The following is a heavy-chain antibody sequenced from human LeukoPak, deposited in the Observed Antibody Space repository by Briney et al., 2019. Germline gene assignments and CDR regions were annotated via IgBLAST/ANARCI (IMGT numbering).Heavy chain of an antibody. Sequence: SETLSLTCTVSGGSISSYYWSWIRQPAGKGLEWIGRIYTSGSTNYNPSLKSRVTMSVDTSKNQFSLNLSSVTAADTAVYYCAREIAAAGTIDYWGQGTLVTVSS. D-gene: IGHD6-13*01. CDR2: IYTSGST. V-gene: IGHV4-4*07. CDR3: AREIAAAGTIDY. CDR1: GGSISSYY. J-gene: IGHJ4*02.